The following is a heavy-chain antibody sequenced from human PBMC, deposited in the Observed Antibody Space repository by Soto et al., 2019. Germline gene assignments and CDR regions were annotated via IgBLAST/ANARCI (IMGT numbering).Heavy chain of an antibody. CDR3: ARRTSHLFDY. Sequence: ASVKVSCKTSGYSFTHNPIHWVRQAPGHSLEWMGYIITANGDTKYSQEFQDRVTIIRDTSASTVYMQLNGLRPEDTAIYYCARRTSHLFDYWGQGTLVTVSS. CDR1: GYSFTHNP. J-gene: IGHJ4*02. CDR2: IITANGDT. V-gene: IGHV1-3*04.